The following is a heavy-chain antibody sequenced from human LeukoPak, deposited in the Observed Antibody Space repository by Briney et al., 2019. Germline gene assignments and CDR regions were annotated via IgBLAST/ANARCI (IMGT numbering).Heavy chain of an antibody. D-gene: IGHD5-18*01. V-gene: IGHV4-38-2*01. CDR1: AYSISSGYY. CDR3: ARRIQLWLRQGGAFDY. J-gene: IGHJ4*02. CDR2: IYYSGST. Sequence: SETLSLTCAVSAYSISSGYYWGWIRQPPGKGLEWIGSIYYSGSTYYNPSLKSRVTISVDTSKNQFSLKLSSVTAADTAVYYCARRIQLWLRQGGAFDYWGQGTLVTVSS.